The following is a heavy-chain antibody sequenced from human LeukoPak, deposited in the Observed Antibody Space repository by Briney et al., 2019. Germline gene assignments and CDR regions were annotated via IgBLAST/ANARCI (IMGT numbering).Heavy chain of an antibody. D-gene: IGHD6-19*01. J-gene: IGHJ3*02. V-gene: IGHV1-24*01. Sequence: ASVKVSCKVSGYTLTELSMHWVRQAPGKGLEWMGGFDPEDGETIYAQKFQGRVTMTEDTSTDTAYMELSSLRSEDTAVYYCATVGEVAGKDDAFDIWGQGTMVTVSS. CDR3: ATVGEVAGKDDAFDI. CDR1: GYTLTELS. CDR2: FDPEDGET.